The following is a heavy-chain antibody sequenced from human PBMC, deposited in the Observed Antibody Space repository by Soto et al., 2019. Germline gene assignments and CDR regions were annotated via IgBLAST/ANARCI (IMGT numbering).Heavy chain of an antibody. CDR2: INHSGST. V-gene: IGHV4-34*01. Sequence: SETLSLTCAVYGGSFSGYYCSWIRQPPGKGLEWIGEINHSGSTNYNPSLKSRVTISVDTSKNQFSLKLSSVTAADTAVYYCARGPRGKLRFLEWSTRKYYFDYWGQGTLVTVSS. CDR1: GGSFSGYY. D-gene: IGHD3-3*01. J-gene: IGHJ4*02. CDR3: ARGPRGKLRFLEWSTRKYYFDY.